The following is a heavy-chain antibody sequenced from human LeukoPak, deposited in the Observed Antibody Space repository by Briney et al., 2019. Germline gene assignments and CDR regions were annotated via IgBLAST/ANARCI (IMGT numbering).Heavy chain of an antibody. J-gene: IGHJ3*01. CDR1: GFTFSTYG. D-gene: IGHD3-22*01. Sequence: GGSLRLSCAASGFTFSTYGMSWVCQAPGKGLEWLSYISYSDTAKYYADSVKGRFTISRDNAENSLHLQMNSLRDEDTAVYYCARYFDRSGFYRDAFDVWGQGTMVTVSS. CDR3: ARYFDRSGFYRDAFDV. CDR2: ISYSDTAK. V-gene: IGHV3-48*02.